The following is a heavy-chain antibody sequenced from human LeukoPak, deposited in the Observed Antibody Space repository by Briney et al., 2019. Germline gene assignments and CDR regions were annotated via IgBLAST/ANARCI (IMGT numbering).Heavy chain of an antibody. V-gene: IGHV1-69*13. D-gene: IGHD4-23*01. CDR2: IIPILGSA. CDR3: ARGVTSSPWYNWFDP. J-gene: IGHJ5*02. CDR1: GGTLSSYV. Sequence: ASVKVSCKASGGTLSSYVIGWVRQAPGQGLEWMGAIIPILGSANYVQKFQGRVTITADESTSTAYMELSSLRSEDTAVYYCARGVTSSPWYNWFDPWGQGTLVTVSS.